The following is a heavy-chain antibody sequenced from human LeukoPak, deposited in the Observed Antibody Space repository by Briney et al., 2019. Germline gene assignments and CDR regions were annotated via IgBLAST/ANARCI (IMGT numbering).Heavy chain of an antibody. D-gene: IGHD4-17*01. CDR3: AREYYGDERGAFDI. Sequence: GRSLRLSCAASGFTFSSYGMHWVRQAPGKGLEWVAVIWYDGSNKYYADSVKGRFTISRGNSKNTLYLQMNSLRAEDTAVYYCAREYYGDERGAFDIWGQGTMVTVSS. V-gene: IGHV3-33*08. J-gene: IGHJ3*02. CDR1: GFTFSSYG. CDR2: IWYDGSNK.